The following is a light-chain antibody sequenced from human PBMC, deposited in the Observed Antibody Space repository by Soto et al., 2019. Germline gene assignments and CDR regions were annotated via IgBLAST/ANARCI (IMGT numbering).Light chain of an antibody. CDR1: SDTVGRFYF. CDR3: SSDATTARSV. J-gene: IGLJ1*01. V-gene: IGLV2-14*01. CDR2: EVT. Sequence: QSALTQPASVSGSPGQSITISCTGTSDTVGRFYFVSWYQQHPGKAPKLLIYEVTKRPSGVSDRFSGSKSGNTASLTISGLQAEDEADDYCSSDATTARSVFGSGTQLTVL.